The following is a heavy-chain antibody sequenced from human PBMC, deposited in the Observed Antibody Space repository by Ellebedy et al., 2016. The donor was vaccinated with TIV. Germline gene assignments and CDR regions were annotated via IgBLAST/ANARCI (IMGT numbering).Heavy chain of an antibody. V-gene: IGHV3-49*03. CDR2: IRSKAYGGTT. CDR1: GFTFGDYA. CDR3: TRVLVVVITTGDNYFDY. Sequence: PGGSLRLSCTASGFTFGDYAMSWFRQAPGKGLEWVGFIRSKAYGGTTEYAASVKGRFTISRDDSKSIAYLQMNSLKTEDTAVYYCTRVLVVVITTGDNYFDYWGQGTLVTVSS. D-gene: IGHD3-22*01. J-gene: IGHJ4*02.